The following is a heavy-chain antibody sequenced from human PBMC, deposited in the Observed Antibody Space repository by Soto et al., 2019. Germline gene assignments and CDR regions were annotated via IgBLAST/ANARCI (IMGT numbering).Heavy chain of an antibody. Sequence: QVQLVQSGAEVKKPGASVKVSCKASGYTFTSYGISWVRQAPGQGLEWMGWISAYNGNTNYAQKLQGRVTMTTDTSTSRDYMELRSLRSDETAVYYCARDPGIAARPGYYYYGMDVWGQGTTVTVSS. D-gene: IGHD6-6*01. CDR2: ISAYNGNT. V-gene: IGHV1-18*04. CDR3: ARDPGIAARPGYYYYGMDV. CDR1: GYTFTSYG. J-gene: IGHJ6*02.